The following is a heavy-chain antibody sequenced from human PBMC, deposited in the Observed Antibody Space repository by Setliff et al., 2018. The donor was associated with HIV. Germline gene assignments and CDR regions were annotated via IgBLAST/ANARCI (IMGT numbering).Heavy chain of an antibody. CDR1: GFTFSTYA. CDR2: VGAVGGPT. D-gene: IGHD3-10*02. V-gene: IGHV3-23*01. Sequence: GGSLRLSCAASGFTFSTYAMGWVRQAPGKGLEWVSTVGAVGGPTHYAESVKGRFTISKDNSKNALYLQMSSLKDEDTAVYYCAKVFVFGIDAFDIWGQGTMVTVSS. J-gene: IGHJ3*02. CDR3: AKVFVFGIDAFDI.